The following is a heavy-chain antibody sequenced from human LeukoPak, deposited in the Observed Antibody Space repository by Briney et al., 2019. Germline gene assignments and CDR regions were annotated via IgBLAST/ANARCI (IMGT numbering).Heavy chain of an antibody. CDR2: ISSTSSYI. D-gene: IGHD6-19*01. J-gene: IGHJ4*02. V-gene: IGHV3-21*01. Sequence: GGSLRLSCAASGFTFSSYGMNWVRQAPGKGLEWVSSISSTSSYIYYADSVKGRFSISRDNAKNSLYLQMSSLRAEDTAVYYCARDPELVAGLDYWGQGTLVTVSS. CDR3: ARDPELVAGLDY. CDR1: GFTFSSYG.